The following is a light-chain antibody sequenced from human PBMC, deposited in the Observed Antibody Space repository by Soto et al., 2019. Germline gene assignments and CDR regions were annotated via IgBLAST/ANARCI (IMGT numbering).Light chain of an antibody. CDR1: SSDVGGYNY. CDR3: NSYTGSITGV. J-gene: IGLJ3*02. Sequence: QSVLTQPASVSGSRGQSITISCTGTSSDVGGYNYVSWYQQHPGKAPKLMIYEVTNRPSGVSNRFSGSKSGNTASLTISGLRAEDEADYYCNSYTGSITGVFGGGTKLTVL. CDR2: EVT. V-gene: IGLV2-14*01.